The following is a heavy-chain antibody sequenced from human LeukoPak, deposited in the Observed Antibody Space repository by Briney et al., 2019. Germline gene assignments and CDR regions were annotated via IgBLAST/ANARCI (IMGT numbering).Heavy chain of an antibody. CDR3: ARRTGNSFVDF. Sequence: GESPKISCKGSGYSFPSYWIGWVRQMPGNGLEWMGIIYPGDSDTRYSPSFQGQVTISADKSISTAYLQWSSLKASDTAMYYCARRTGNSFVDFWGQGTLVTVSS. D-gene: IGHD4-23*01. V-gene: IGHV5-51*01. CDR2: IYPGDSDT. CDR1: GYSFPSYW. J-gene: IGHJ4*02.